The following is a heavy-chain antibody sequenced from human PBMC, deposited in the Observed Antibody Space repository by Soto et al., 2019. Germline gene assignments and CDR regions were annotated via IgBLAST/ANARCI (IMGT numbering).Heavy chain of an antibody. CDR3: ARGMVRGVIDDYSYMDV. D-gene: IGHD3-10*01. Sequence: ASVKVSCKASGYTFTSYDINWVRQATGQGLEWMGWMNPNSGNTGYAQKFQGRVTMTRNTSISTAYMELSSLRSEDTAVYYCARGMVRGVIDDYSYMDVWGKGTTVTVSS. CDR2: MNPNSGNT. V-gene: IGHV1-8*01. CDR1: GYTFTSYD. J-gene: IGHJ6*03.